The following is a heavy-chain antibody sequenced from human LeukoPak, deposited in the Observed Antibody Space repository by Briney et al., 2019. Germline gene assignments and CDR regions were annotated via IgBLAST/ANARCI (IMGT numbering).Heavy chain of an antibody. Sequence: GGSLRLSCAASGFTFSSYGMSWVRQAPGKGLEWVSAISGSGGSTYYADSVKGRFTISRDNSKNTLYLQMNSLRAEDTAVYYCARLGDSSGWYFDYWGQGTLVTVSS. J-gene: IGHJ4*02. V-gene: IGHV3-23*01. CDR2: ISGSGGST. CDR3: ARLGDSSGWYFDY. D-gene: IGHD6-19*01. CDR1: GFTFSSYG.